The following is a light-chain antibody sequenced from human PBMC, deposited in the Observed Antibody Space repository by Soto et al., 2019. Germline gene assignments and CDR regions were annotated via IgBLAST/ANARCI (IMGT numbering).Light chain of an antibody. V-gene: IGLV3-21*04. J-gene: IGLJ2*01. CDR1: DIGSKG. Sequence: SYELTQPPSVSVAPGKTASISCGGNDIGSKGVHRYQQKPGQAPVLVIYSDTDLPPVITERFSGSNSANLATLTISRVEAGDEADYYCQVWDSGSAHVVFGGGTKVTVL. CDR2: SDT. CDR3: QVWDSGSAHVV.